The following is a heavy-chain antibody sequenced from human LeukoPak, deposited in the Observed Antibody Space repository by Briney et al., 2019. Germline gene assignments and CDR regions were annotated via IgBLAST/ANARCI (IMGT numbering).Heavy chain of an antibody. D-gene: IGHD6-13*01. Sequence: GGSLRLSCAASGFTFSSYGMHWVRQAPGKGLEWVAVISYDGSNKYYADSVKGRFTISRDNSKNTLYLQMNSLRAEDTAVFYCAKSPGYSSSWNFVFWGQGTLVTVSS. CDR1: GFTFSSYG. V-gene: IGHV3-30*18. J-gene: IGHJ4*02. CDR3: AKSPGYSSSWNFVF. CDR2: ISYDGSNK.